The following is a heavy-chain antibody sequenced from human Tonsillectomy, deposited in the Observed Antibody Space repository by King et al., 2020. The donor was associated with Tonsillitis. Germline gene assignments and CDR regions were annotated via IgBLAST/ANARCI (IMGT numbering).Heavy chain of an antibody. CDR2: IDPSDSYT. V-gene: IGHV5-10-1*03. J-gene: IGHJ4*02. CDR3: ARLDLGAYYFDY. CDR1: GYSFTSYW. D-gene: IGHD2-2*03. Sequence: VQLVESGAEVKKPGESLRISCKGSGYSFTSYWISWVRPMPGKGLEGMGRIDPSDSYTDYNPSFQAHINFSTAKSISTAYRQWSSLKASDTAMYYCARLDLGAYYFDYWGQGTLVTVSS.